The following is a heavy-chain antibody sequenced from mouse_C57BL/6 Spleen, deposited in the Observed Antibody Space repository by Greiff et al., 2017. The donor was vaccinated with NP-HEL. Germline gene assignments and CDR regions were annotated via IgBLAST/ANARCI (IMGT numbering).Heavy chain of an antibody. CDR3: ERYSRLGFDY. V-gene: IGHV5-6*01. CDR2: ISSGGSYT. J-gene: IGHJ2*01. Sequence: EVQLVESGGDLVKPGGSLKLSCAASGFTFSSYGMSWVRQTPDKRLEWVATISSGGSYTYYPDSVKGRFTISRDNAKNTLYLQMSSLKSEDTAMYYCERYSRLGFDYWGQGTTLTVSS. D-gene: IGHD2-14*01. CDR1: GFTFSSYG.